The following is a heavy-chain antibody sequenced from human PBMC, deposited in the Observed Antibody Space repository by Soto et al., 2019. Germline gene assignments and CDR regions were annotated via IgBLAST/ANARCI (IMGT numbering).Heavy chain of an antibody. J-gene: IGHJ3*02. CDR1: GETVNSYD. D-gene: IGHD5-12*01. Sequence: PAEVACKACGETVNSYDIDGVRQATGQGLEWMGWMNPNSGNTGYAQKFQGRVTMTRNTSISTAYMELSSLRSEDTAVYYCARGPGGYDDAFDIWGQGTMVTVSS. CDR2: MNPNSGNT. CDR3: ARGPGGYDDAFDI. V-gene: IGHV1-8*01.